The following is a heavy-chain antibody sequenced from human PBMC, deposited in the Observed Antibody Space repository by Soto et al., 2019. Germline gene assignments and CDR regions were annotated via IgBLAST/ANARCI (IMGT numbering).Heavy chain of an antibody. V-gene: IGHV4-59*02. CDR1: GGFGCGYH. J-gene: IGHJ4*02. CDR2: IYSSGTT. CDR3: ARGQANIWYFDH. Sequence: QVQLQESGPRLVKPSETLSLTCTVSGGFGCGYHWNWVRQPPGKRLEWIGHIYSSGTTNYNPSLKSRITVSIDTSKNQFSLKMNSVTAADTAVYYCARGQANIWYFDHWGQGTLVTVSS.